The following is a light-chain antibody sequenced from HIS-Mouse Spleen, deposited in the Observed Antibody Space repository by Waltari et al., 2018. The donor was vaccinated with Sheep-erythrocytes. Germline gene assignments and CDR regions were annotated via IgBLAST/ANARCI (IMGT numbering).Light chain of an antibody. V-gene: IGLV2-11*01. CDR2: DVS. CDR1: RSDVGGYNY. J-gene: IGLJ1*01. Sequence: QSALTQPRSVSGSPGQSVTISCTGTRSDVGGYNYVPWYQQHPVKAPKLMIYDVSKRPSGVPDRFSGSKSGNTASLTISGLQAEDEADYYCCSYAGSYNHVFATGTKVTVL. CDR3: CSYAGSYNHV.